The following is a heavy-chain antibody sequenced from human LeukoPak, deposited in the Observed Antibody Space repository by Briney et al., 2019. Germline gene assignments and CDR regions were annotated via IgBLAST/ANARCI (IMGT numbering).Heavy chain of an antibody. V-gene: IGHV3-53*01. J-gene: IGHJ4*02. CDR2: IYSGGST. CDR3: ARGSY. Sequence: SGGSLRLSCAASGSTFNNYNMNWVRQAPGKGLEWVSVIYSGGSTYYADSVKGRFTISRDNSKNTLYLQMNSLRAEDTAVYYCARGSYWGQGTLVTVSS. CDR1: GSTFNNYN.